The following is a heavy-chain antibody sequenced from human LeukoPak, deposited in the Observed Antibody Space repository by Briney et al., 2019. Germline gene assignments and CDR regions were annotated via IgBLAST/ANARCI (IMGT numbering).Heavy chain of an antibody. J-gene: IGHJ4*02. CDR1: GLTFSTNS. D-gene: IGHD6-6*01. V-gene: IGHV3-48*01. CDR2: VSFSSSTI. CDR3: AREAPRGTSSNPYYFDS. Sequence: GGSLRLSCAAAGLTFSTNSMNWVRQAPGKGLEWVSYVSFSSSTIYYADSVKGRFTISRDNGKNLLYLQMNSLRAEDTAVYYCAREAPRGTSSNPYYFDSWGQGTLVTVSS.